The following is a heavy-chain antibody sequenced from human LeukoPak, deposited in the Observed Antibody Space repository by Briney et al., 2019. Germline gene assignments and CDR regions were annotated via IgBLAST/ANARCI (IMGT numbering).Heavy chain of an antibody. D-gene: IGHD3-10*01. CDR3: AKEGAYPIITYDS. J-gene: IGHJ5*01. Sequence: PGGSLRLSCAASGFTFSNYWMNWVRQAPGKGLEWVANIKGDGNEKNYVDSVKGRFSISRDNAKNSLYLQMDSLRAEGTAVYYCAKEGAYPIITYDSWGQGALVTVSS. V-gene: IGHV3-7*01. CDR1: GFTFSNYW. CDR2: IKGDGNEK.